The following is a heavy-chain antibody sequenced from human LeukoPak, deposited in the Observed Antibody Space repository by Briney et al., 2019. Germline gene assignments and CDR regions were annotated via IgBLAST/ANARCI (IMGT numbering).Heavy chain of an antibody. Sequence: GGSLRLSCAASGFTFSSYDMHWVRQATGKGLEWVSAIGTAGDTYYPGSVKGRFTISRENAKNSLYLQMNSLRAGDTAVYYCARVLSRGYSGYGSGMDVWGQGTTVTVSS. V-gene: IGHV3-13*04. D-gene: IGHD5-12*01. CDR3: ARVLSRGYSGYGSGMDV. CDR2: IGTAGDT. CDR1: GFTFSSYD. J-gene: IGHJ6*02.